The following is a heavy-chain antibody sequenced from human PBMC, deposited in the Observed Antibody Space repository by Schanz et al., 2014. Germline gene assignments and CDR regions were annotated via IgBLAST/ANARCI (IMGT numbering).Heavy chain of an antibody. D-gene: IGHD5-12*01. V-gene: IGHV3-NL1*01. CDR3: ARDEGRDGYNLAFDV. J-gene: IGHJ3*01. Sequence: QVQLVESGGGVVQPGGSLRLSCASSGFTFNGHAMHWVRQAPGKGLEWVSTVYMSAASTRYADSVKGRFIISRDSSKNTLFLQMNSLRPEDTALYFCARDEGRDGYNLAFDVWGQGTLVTVSS. CDR2: VYMSAAST. CDR1: GFTFNGHA.